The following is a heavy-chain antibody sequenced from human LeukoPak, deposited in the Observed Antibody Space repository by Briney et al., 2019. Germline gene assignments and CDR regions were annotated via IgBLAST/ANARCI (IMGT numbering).Heavy chain of an antibody. CDR1: GFTFSSYW. J-gene: IGHJ4*02. D-gene: IGHD2-15*01. Sequence: GGSLRLSCAASGFTFSSYWMSWVRQAPGKGLAWVSRITNDESSANHAVSVNGRFIISRDNAKSTVYLQMNSLTVEDTAVYYCARDGGASTPYDCWGQGTLVTVSS. CDR3: ARDGGASTPYDC. V-gene: IGHV3-74*01. CDR2: ITNDESSA.